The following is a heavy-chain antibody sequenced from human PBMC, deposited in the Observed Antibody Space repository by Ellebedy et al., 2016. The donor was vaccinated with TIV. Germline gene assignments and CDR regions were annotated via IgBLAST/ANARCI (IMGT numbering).Heavy chain of an antibody. D-gene: IGHD4-11*01. CDR3: ARGEMTTMTSFDY. CDR2: SYYTGRT. CDR1: GGSIRSYY. Sequence: MPSETLSLTCSVSGGSIRSYYWSWIRQPPGKGLQWIGFSYYTGRTNYNPSLKSRVTISVDTSKNQFSLKLSSVTAADTAVYYCARGEMTTMTSFDYWGQGTLVTVSS. J-gene: IGHJ4*02. V-gene: IGHV4-59*12.